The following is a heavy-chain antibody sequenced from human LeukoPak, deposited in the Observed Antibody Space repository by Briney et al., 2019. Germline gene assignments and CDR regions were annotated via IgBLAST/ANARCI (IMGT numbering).Heavy chain of an antibody. CDR2: ISSSGSTI. D-gene: IGHD5-24*01. CDR3: ARGALEMATTTSPYYFDY. V-gene: IGHV3-48*03. CDR1: GFTFSSYE. J-gene: IGHJ4*02. Sequence: GGSLRLSCAASGFTFSSYEMNWVRQAPGKGLEWVSYISSSGSTIYYADSVKGRFTISRGNAKNSLYLQMNSLRAADTAVYYCARGALEMATTTSPYYFDYWGQGTLVSVSS.